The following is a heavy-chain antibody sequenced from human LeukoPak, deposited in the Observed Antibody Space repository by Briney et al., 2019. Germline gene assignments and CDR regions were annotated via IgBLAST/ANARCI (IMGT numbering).Heavy chain of an antibody. D-gene: IGHD1-1*01. CDR3: AKHHNWGRIDY. CDR1: GGSISSSSYY. V-gene: IGHV4-39*01. J-gene: IGHJ4*02. CDR2: IYYSGST. Sequence: PSETLSLTCTVSGGSISSSSYYWGWIRQPPGKGLEWIGSIYYSGSTYYNPSLKSRVTISVDTSKNQFSLKLSSVTAADTAVYYCAKHHNWGRIDYWGQGALVTVSS.